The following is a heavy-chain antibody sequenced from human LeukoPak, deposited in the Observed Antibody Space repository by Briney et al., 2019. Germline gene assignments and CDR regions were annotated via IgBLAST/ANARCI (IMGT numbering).Heavy chain of an antibody. CDR2: IYYSGST. J-gene: IGHJ4*02. CDR1: GYSISSGYY. Sequence: SETLSLTCAVSGYSISSGYYWGWIRQPPGKGLEWIGSIYYSGSTYYNPSLKSRVTISVDTSKNQFSLKLSSVTAADTAVYYCARLGSSWTKRYYFDYWGQGTLVTVSS. V-gene: IGHV4-38-2*01. D-gene: IGHD6-13*01. CDR3: ARLGSSWTKRYYFDY.